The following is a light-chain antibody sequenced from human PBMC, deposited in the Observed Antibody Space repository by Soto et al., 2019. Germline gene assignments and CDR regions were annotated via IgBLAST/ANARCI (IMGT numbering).Light chain of an antibody. J-gene: IGKJ5*01. CDR3: QQYGRSPL. V-gene: IGKV3-20*01. CDR1: ESIINDY. Sequence: EFVLTQSPGTLSLSPGETATLSCRASESIINDYSAWYQQRPGQPPRLLIYATSKRAPGIPDRFSGSGSGTDFTLTISRLEPEEFVVYYCQQYGRSPLFGQGTRLEMK. CDR2: ATS.